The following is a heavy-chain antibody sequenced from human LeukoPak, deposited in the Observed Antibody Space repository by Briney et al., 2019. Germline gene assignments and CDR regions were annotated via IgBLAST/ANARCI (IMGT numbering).Heavy chain of an antibody. Sequence: GGSLRLSCSASGLTLSSYAMHWVRQAPGKGLEYVSAISSNGGSTYYADSVKGRFTISRDNSKNTLYLQMSSLRAEDMAVYYCVKDGTSSSSFDYWGQGTLVTVSS. CDR2: ISSNGGST. J-gene: IGHJ4*02. CDR3: VKDGTSSSSFDY. D-gene: IGHD6-13*01. CDR1: GLTLSSYA. V-gene: IGHV3-64D*06.